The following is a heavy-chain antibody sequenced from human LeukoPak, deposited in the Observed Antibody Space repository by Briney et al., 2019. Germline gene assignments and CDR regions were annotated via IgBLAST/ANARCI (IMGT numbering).Heavy chain of an antibody. D-gene: IGHD3-16*01. Sequence: GGSLRLSCAASGFTFNSYWMSWVRQAPGKGLEWVANIKKDGSEKNYVDSVKGRFTISRDNAKNSLYLQMDSLRAEDTAVYYCARFISLGAWGQGTLVTVSS. V-gene: IGHV3-7*01. CDR2: IKKDGSEK. J-gene: IGHJ5*02. CDR1: GFTFNSYW. CDR3: ARFISLGA.